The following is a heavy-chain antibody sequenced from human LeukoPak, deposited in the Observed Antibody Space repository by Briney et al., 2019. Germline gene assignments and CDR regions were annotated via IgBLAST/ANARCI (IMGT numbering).Heavy chain of an antibody. CDR3: ARDRYYYDSSGYYSFQKLDY. Sequence: GASVKVSCKASGYTFTGYYMHWVRQAPGQGLEWMGRINPNSGGTNYAQKFQGRVTMTRDTSNSTAYMELSRLRSDDTAVYYCARDRYYYDSSGYYSFQKLDYWGQGSLVTVSS. CDR1: GYTFTGYY. CDR2: INPNSGGT. J-gene: IGHJ4*02. V-gene: IGHV1-2*06. D-gene: IGHD3-22*01.